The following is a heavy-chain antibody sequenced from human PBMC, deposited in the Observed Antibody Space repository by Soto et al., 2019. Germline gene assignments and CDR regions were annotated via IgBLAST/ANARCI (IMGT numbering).Heavy chain of an antibody. V-gene: IGHV3-64*01. J-gene: IGHJ3*02. CDR1: GFTFSSYA. Sequence: GGSLRLSCAASGFTFSSYAMHWVRQAPGKGLEYVSAISSNGGSTYYANSVKGRFTISRDNSKNTLYLQMGSLRAEDMAVYYCARDLGYAFYIWGQGTMVTVS. CDR2: ISSNGGST. CDR3: ARDLGYAFYI. D-gene: IGHD7-27*01.